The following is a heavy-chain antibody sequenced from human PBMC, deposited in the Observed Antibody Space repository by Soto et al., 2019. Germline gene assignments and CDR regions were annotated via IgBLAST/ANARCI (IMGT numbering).Heavy chain of an antibody. CDR2: INPMGGST. V-gene: IGHV1-46*01. Sequence: QEQLVQSGAEVKEPGASVKVSCKASGYTFINYXXXWVRQAPGQGLEWMAIINPMGGSTNYAQEFQGRVTLTSDTSTSTVYMELSSLRFEDTALFYCARDLAAGDLWGQGTLVTVSS. CDR1: GYTFINYX. D-gene: IGHD6-13*01. J-gene: IGHJ5*02. CDR3: ARDLAAGDL.